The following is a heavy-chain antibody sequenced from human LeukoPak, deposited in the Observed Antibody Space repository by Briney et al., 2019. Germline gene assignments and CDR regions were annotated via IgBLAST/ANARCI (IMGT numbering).Heavy chain of an antibody. D-gene: IGHD3-22*01. V-gene: IGHV3-23*01. CDR3: AKEEMYYYDSSGYFNPNWFDP. CDR2: ISGSGGST. Sequence: GGSLRLSCAASGFTFSSYAMSWVRQAPGKGLEWVSAISGSGGSTYYADSVKGRFTISRDNSKNTLYLQMNSLRAEDTAVYYCAKEEMYYYDSSGYFNPNWFDPWGQGTLVTVSS. J-gene: IGHJ5*02. CDR1: GFTFSSYA.